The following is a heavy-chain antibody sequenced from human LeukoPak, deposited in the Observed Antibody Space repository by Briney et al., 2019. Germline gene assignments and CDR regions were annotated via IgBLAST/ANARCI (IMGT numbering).Heavy chain of an antibody. V-gene: IGHV4-59*08. CDR1: GGSISSYY. J-gene: IGHJ4*02. D-gene: IGHD4-17*01. CDR3: ARRSENDYGPFDY. Sequence: SETLSLTCTVSGGSISSYYWSWIRQPPGKGLEWIGYIYYSGSTKYNPSLNSRVTISVDTSKNQFSLKLRSVTAADTALYYCARRSENDYGPFDYWGQGTLVTVSS. CDR2: IYYSGST.